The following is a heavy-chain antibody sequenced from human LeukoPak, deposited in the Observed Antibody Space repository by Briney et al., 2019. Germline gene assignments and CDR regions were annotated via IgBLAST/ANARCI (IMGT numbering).Heavy chain of an antibody. CDR1: GGSISSYY. CDR3: ARAGGYGVSPIFDY. Sequence: SETLSLTCTVSGGSISSYYWSWIRQPPGKGLDWIGYIYYSGSTNYNPSLKSRVTISVDTSKNQFSLKLSSVTAADTAVYYCARAGGYGVSPIFDYWGQGTLVTVSS. CDR2: IYYSGST. D-gene: IGHD2-8*01. V-gene: IGHV4-59*01. J-gene: IGHJ4*02.